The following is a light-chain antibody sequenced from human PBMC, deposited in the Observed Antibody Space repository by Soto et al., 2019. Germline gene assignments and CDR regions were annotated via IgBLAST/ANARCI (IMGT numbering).Light chain of an antibody. CDR2: GNT. Sequence: QPVLTQPPSVSGAPGQRVTISCTGSSSNIGAGYDVHWYQQLPGTAPKLLIYGNTNRPSGVPDRFSGSKSGTSASLAITGLQADDEADYYCQSYDSSLNGVVFGGGTKVTVL. J-gene: IGLJ2*01. CDR3: QSYDSSLNGVV. V-gene: IGLV1-40*01. CDR1: SSNIGAGYD.